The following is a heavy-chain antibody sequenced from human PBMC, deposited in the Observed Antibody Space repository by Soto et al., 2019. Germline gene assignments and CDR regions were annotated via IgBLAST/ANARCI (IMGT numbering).Heavy chain of an antibody. V-gene: IGHV1-69*13. D-gene: IGHD6-13*01. CDR2: IIPIFGTA. CDR3: ARALYSSSWLDAFDI. Sequence: SVKVSCKASGGTFSSYAISWLRQAPGQGLEWMGGIIPIFGTANYAQKFQGRVTITADESTSTAYMELSSLRSEDTAVYYCARALYSSSWLDAFDIWGQGTMVTVSS. J-gene: IGHJ3*02. CDR1: GGTFSSYA.